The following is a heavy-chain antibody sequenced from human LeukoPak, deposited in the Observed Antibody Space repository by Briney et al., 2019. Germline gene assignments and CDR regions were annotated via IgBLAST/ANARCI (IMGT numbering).Heavy chain of an antibody. Sequence: GGSLRLSCAASGFTFSSYAMSWVRQAPGKGLEWVSAISGSGGSTYYADSVKGRFTISRDNSKNTLYLQMNSLRAEDTAVYYCAKDPTYDFWSGYYYFDYWGQGTLVTVSS. J-gene: IGHJ4*02. V-gene: IGHV3-23*01. CDR2: ISGSGGST. CDR3: AKDPTYDFWSGYYYFDY. CDR1: GFTFSSYA. D-gene: IGHD3-3*01.